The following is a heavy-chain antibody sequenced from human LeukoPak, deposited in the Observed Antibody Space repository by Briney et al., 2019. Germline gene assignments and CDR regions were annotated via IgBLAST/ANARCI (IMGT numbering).Heavy chain of an antibody. CDR3: ARDVTMDWFDP. V-gene: IGHV1-69*04. D-gene: IGHD3-3*01. CDR1: GGTFSSYA. CDR2: IIPILGIA. J-gene: IGHJ5*02. Sequence: SVKVSCKASGGTFSSYAISWVRQAPGQGLEWMGRIIPILGIANYAQKFQGRVTITADKSTSTAYMELSSLRSEDTAVYYCARDVTMDWFDPWGQGTLVTVSS.